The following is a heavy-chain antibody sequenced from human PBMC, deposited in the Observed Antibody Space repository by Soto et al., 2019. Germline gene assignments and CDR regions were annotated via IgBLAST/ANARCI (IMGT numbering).Heavy chain of an antibody. J-gene: IGHJ4*02. D-gene: IGHD1-1*01. CDR3: AAWSRSHWFDY. CDR1: GFSIRTYW. CDR2: IKYDDSEK. Sequence: EMQLVESGGDLVQPGGSLRLSCAASGFSIRTYWMGWVRQFPGKGLEWVANIKYDDSEKPFMDSVEGRFTISKDNAKKTLYLQMSRLRVDDKAIYYWAAWSRSHWFDYWGQGTLVAVS. V-gene: IGHV3-7*05.